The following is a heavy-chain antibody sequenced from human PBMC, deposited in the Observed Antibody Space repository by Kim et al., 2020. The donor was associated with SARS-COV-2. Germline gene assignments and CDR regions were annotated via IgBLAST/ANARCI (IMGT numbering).Heavy chain of an antibody. CDR2: IGTVSTFT. D-gene: IGHD3-10*01. V-gene: IGHV3-11*06. J-gene: IGHJ4*02. CDR3: VSGGYGSGRNFDY. Sequence: GGSLRLSCAASGFKFSDFYMSWIRQAPGKGLESVSYIGTVSTFTKYADSVKGRFTISRDNDKSSVYLQMSNLRTDDTAVYYCVSGGYGSGRNFDYWGQGVLVTVSS. CDR1: GFKFSDFY.